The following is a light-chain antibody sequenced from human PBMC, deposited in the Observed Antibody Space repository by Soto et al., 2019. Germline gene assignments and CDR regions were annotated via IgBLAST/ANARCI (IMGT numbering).Light chain of an antibody. V-gene: IGKV1-27*01. CDR2: AAS. J-gene: IGKJ1*01. CDR1: QGISNY. CDR3: QKYDSAPLT. Sequence: SQMTQSPSSLSASVGCRVTVTCRASQGISNYLAWFQQKPGKVPKLMIYAASTLQSGVPSRFSGSGSGTDFNLTISSLQTEDVATYYCQKYDSAPLTFGQGTKVDIK.